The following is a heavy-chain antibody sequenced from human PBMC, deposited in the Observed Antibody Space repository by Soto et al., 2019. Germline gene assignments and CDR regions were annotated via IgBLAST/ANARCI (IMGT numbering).Heavy chain of an antibody. CDR1: NGSFMGYY. D-gene: IGHD3-3*01. CDR2: INHFGSP. CDR3: ASLNGGRFLDKGDY. V-gene: IGHV4-34*01. J-gene: IGHJ4*02. Sequence: QVQLHQWGAGLLKPSETLSLTCGVYNGSFMGYYWTWVRQPPGKGLEWIGEINHFGSPIYNPSLKSRVAISIDTSKHQFSLSLRSLTAADTAVYYCASLNGGRFLDKGDYWGQGILVTVSS.